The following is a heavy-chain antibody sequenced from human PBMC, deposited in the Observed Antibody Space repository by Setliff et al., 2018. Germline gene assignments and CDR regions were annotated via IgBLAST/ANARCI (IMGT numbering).Heavy chain of an antibody. CDR2: IVGNGVYT. D-gene: IGHD7-27*01. CDR1: GFTFSDYA. Sequence: GGSLRLSCAASGFTFSDYAMSWIRQAPGKGLEWISSIVGNGVYTNYADSVKGRFTISRDNVKNSLFLQMNSLRAEDTAVYYCVRDLHWGFDYWGLGTLVTVSS. CDR3: VRDLHWGFDY. V-gene: IGHV3-11*06. J-gene: IGHJ4*02.